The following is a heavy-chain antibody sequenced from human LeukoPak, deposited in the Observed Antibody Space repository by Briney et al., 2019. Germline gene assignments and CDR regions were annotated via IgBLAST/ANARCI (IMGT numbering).Heavy chain of an antibody. CDR3: ARGGRFGELAPNWFDP. CDR2: INPNSGGT. D-gene: IGHD3-10*01. CDR1: GYTFTGYY. Sequence: ASVKVSCKASGYTFTGYYMHWVRQAPGQGLEWMGWINPNSGGTSYAQKFQGRVTMTRDTSTSTVYMELSSLRSEDTAVYYCARGGRFGELAPNWFDPWGQGTLVTVSS. V-gene: IGHV1-2*02. J-gene: IGHJ5*02.